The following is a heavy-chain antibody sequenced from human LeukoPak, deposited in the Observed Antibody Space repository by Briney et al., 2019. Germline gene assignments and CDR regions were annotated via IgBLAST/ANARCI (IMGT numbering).Heavy chain of an antibody. J-gene: IGHJ4*02. V-gene: IGHV4-38-2*02. CDR3: ARDGYGGIDY. D-gene: IGHD4-23*01. Sequence: SETLSLTCTVSGYSISSGSYWGWIRQPPGKGLEWVGSIYHSGSTYHNPSLKSRVTISVDTSKNQFSVKLNSVTAADTAVYYCARDGYGGIDYWGQGILVTVSS. CDR1: GYSISSGSY. CDR2: IYHSGST.